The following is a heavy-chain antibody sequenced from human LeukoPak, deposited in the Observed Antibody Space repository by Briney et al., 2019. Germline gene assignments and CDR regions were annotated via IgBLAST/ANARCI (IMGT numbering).Heavy chain of an antibody. D-gene: IGHD5-24*01. V-gene: IGHV4-39*01. CDR1: GFTFSDYY. Sequence: GSLRLSCAASGFTFSDYYMSWIRQAPGKGLEWIGSIYYSGSTYYNPSLKSRVTISVDTSKNQFSLKLSSVTAADTAVYYCARHGYNPYDYWGQGTLVTVSS. CDR3: ARHGYNPYDY. CDR2: IYYSGST. J-gene: IGHJ4*02.